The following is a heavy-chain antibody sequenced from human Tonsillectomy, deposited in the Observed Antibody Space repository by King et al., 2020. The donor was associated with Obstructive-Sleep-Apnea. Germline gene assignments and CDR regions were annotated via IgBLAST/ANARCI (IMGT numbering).Heavy chain of an antibody. D-gene: IGHD6-13*01. CDR2: ISWNSGSI. V-gene: IGHV3-9*01. CDR1: GFTFDDYA. J-gene: IGHJ5*02. Sequence: VQLVESGGGLVQPGRSLRLSCAASGFTFDDYAMHWVRQAPGKGLEWVSGISWNSGSIGYADSVKGRFTISRDNAKNSLYLQMNSLRAEDTALYYCAKDATGYSSSWPNWFDPWGQGTLVTVS. CDR3: AKDATGYSSSWPNWFDP.